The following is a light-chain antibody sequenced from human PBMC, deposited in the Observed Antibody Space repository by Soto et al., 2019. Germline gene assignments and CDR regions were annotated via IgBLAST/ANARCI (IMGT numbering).Light chain of an antibody. Sequence: QSVLTQSASVSGSPGQSITISCTGTSSDVGSYNLVSWYQQHPGKAPKLMIYEGSKRPSGVSNRFSGSKSGNTASLTISGLQAEDEADYYCCSYAGSWVFGGGTKLTVL. CDR3: CSYAGSWV. V-gene: IGLV2-23*01. J-gene: IGLJ3*02. CDR2: EGS. CDR1: SSDVGSYNL.